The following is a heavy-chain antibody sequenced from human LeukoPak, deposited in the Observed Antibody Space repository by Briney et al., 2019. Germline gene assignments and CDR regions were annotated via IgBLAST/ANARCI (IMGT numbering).Heavy chain of an antibody. V-gene: IGHV1-2*02. D-gene: IGHD3-3*01. CDR2: IHPNSGGT. J-gene: IGHJ3*01. CDR1: GYTFTYYY. CDR3: ARKRGVGVDANAFDV. Sequence: GASVKVSCKASGYTFTYYYVHWVRQAPGQGLEWMGWIHPNSGGTIYAQKFQARVTMTTDTSISTAYMELSRLRSDDTAVYYCARKRGVGVDANAFDVWGQGTMVTVSS.